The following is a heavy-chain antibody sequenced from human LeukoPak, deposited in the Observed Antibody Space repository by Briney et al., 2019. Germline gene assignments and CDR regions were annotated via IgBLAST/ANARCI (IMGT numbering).Heavy chain of an antibody. Sequence: GGSLRLSCAASGFTFSTYWMSWVRQAPGMGLEWLSYISASRGITYYADSVKGRFTISRDNAKNSLYLQMNSLRAEDTAVYYCVRGSLASGVVVYYYYYLDVWGKGTTVTVSS. V-gene: IGHV3-48*01. J-gene: IGHJ6*03. CDR3: VRGSLASGVVVYYYYYLDV. D-gene: IGHD3-3*01. CDR1: GFTFSTYW. CDR2: ISASRGIT.